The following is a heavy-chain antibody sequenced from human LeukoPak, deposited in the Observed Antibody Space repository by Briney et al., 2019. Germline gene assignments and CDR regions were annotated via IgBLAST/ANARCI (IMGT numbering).Heavy chain of an antibody. Sequence: GGSLRLSCVGSGFTYTDYWMHWFRQAPGKGPVWVSRINPDGTIIVYADSVKGRFSISRDNAKNLLYLQMNGLRADDTAVYYCAKDLSWNTADRWGQGILVTVSS. D-gene: IGHD5-18*01. CDR3: AKDLSWNTADR. CDR2: INPDGTII. CDR1: GFTYTDYW. J-gene: IGHJ5*02. V-gene: IGHV3-74*01.